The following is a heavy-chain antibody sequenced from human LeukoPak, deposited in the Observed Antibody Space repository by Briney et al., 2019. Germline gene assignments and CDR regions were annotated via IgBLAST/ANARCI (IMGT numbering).Heavy chain of an antibody. J-gene: IGHJ5*02. CDR3: AGDLIAAAGRNWFDP. Sequence: GGSLRLSCAASGFTFSSYWMHWVRQAPGKGLVWVSRINSDGSSTSHADSVKGRFTISRDNAKNTLYLQMNSLRAEDTAVYYCAGDLIAAAGRNWFDPWGQGTLVTVSS. D-gene: IGHD6-13*01. V-gene: IGHV3-74*01. CDR1: GFTFSSYW. CDR2: INSDGSST.